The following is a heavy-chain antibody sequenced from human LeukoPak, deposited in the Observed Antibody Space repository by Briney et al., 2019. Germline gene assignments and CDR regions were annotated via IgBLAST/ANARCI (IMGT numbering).Heavy chain of an antibody. D-gene: IGHD1-26*01. V-gene: IGHV3-7*01. CDR3: AREGIVGATEVGWFDP. Sequence: GGSLRLSCAASGFTFSSYWMSWVRQAPGKGLEWVANIKQDGSEKYYVDSVKGRFTISRDNAKNSLYLQMNSLRAEDTAVYYCAREGIVGATEVGWFDPWGQGTLVTVSS. J-gene: IGHJ5*02. CDR2: IKQDGSEK. CDR1: GFTFSSYW.